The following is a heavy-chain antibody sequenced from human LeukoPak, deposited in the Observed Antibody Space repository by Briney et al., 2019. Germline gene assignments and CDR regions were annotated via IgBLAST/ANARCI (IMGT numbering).Heavy chain of an antibody. D-gene: IGHD6-6*01. CDR1: GYTFTSYA. CDR3: ARTSYGIAARLPSIDY. CDR2: INTNTGNP. Sequence: EASVKVSCKAPGYTFTSYAMNWVRQAPGQGLEWMGWINTNTGNPTYAQGFTGRFVFSLDTSVSTAYLQISSLKAEDTAVYYCARTSYGIAARLPSIDYWGQGTLVTVSS. J-gene: IGHJ4*02. V-gene: IGHV7-4-1*02.